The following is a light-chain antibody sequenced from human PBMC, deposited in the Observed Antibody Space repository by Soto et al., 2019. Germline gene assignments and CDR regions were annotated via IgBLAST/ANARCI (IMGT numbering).Light chain of an antibody. CDR3: VLYMGSGIVV. CDR1: SCSVSTNYY. J-gene: IGLJ2*01. Sequence: QTVVTQEPSFSVSPGGTVTLTCGLSSCSVSTNYYPSWYQQTPGQAPRTLIYSTNTRSSGVPDRFSGSILGNKAALTITGAQADDESDYYCVLYMGSGIVVFGGGTKLTVL. CDR2: STN. V-gene: IGLV8-61*01.